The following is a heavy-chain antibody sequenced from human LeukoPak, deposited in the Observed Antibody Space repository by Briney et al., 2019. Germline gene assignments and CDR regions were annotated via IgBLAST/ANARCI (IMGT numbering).Heavy chain of an antibody. V-gene: IGHV3-48*03. J-gene: IGHJ4*02. CDR1: GFTFSSYE. CDR2: ISSSGSTI. CDR3: ASVKTDGDYPYYFDY. Sequence: PGGSLRLSCAASGFTFSSYEMNWVRQAPGKGLEWVSYISSSGSTIYYADSVKGRFTISRDNAKNSLYLQMNSLRAEDTAVYYCASVKTDGDYPYYFDYWGQGTPVTVSS. D-gene: IGHD4-17*01.